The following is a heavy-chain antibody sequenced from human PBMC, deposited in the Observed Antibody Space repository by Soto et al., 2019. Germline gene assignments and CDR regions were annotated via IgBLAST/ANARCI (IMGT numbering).Heavy chain of an antibody. J-gene: IGHJ6*02. D-gene: IGHD3-10*01. CDR2: IGPESGAT. Sequence: GASVKVSCKASGYTFTGHYIHWVRQAPEQGPEWMGEIGPESGATRYAQRFQGRVTMTRDMSITTVYMELNNLSPDDTAVYYCARAYLGELPRRADYYYAMDVWGRGTTVTVSS. V-gene: IGHV1-2*02. CDR1: GYTFTGHY. CDR3: ARAYLGELPRRADYYYAMDV.